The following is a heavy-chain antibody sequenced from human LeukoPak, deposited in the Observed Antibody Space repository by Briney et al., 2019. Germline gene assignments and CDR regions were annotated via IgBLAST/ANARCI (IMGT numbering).Heavy chain of an antibody. CDR2: IWNDGSNK. CDR1: GFTFSSYA. D-gene: IGHD3-16*01. V-gene: IGHV3-30*04. J-gene: IGHJ4*02. CDR3: ARGRQLGGPTTVYFDY. Sequence: PGGSLRLSCAASGFTFSSYAMHWVRQAPGKGLEWVAVIWNDGSNKYYVDSVKGRFTISRDNSKNTVYLQMNSLRAEDTAVYYCARGRQLGGPTTVYFDYWGQGTLVTVSS.